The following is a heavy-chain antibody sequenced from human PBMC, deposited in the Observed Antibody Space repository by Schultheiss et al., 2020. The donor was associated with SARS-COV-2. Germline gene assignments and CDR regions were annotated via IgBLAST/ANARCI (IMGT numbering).Heavy chain of an antibody. J-gene: IGHJ5*02. V-gene: IGHV4-34*01. D-gene: IGHD6-13*01. CDR1: GGSFSGYY. CDR2: INHSGST. Sequence: GSLRLSCAVYGGSFSGYYWSWIRQPPGKGLEWIGEINHSGSTNYNPSLKSRVTISVDTSKNQFSLKLSSVTAADTAVYYCARGRYSSSWYGVRDWFDPWGQGTLVTVSS. CDR3: ARGRYSSSWYGVRDWFDP.